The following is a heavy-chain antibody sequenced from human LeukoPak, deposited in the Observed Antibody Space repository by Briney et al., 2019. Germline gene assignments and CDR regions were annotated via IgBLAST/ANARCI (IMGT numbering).Heavy chain of an antibody. CDR1: GFTFGIWW. J-gene: IGHJ4*02. CDR2: MNQDGSER. Sequence: PGGSLRLSCAASGFTFGIWWTNWVRQAPGKGLEWVANMNQDGSERKYVDSVRGRFTISRDNAKKSLFLQMNSLRAEDTAVYYCARGSEGATDYWGQGTLVTVSS. V-gene: IGHV3-7*04. D-gene: IGHD1-26*01. CDR3: ARGSEGATDY.